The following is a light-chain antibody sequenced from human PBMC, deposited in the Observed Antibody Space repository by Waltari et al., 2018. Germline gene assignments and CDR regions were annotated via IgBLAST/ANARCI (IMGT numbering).Light chain of an antibody. CDR3: SSYAGSNTYI. J-gene: IGLJ1*01. CDR2: EVS. V-gene: IGLV2-11*01. Sequence: QAAPTQPPSVSGSPGQSVTISCTGTSSDIGYYNAVSWYQQHPGKAAKLMCYEVSKLPAGFSTLFSGSKTGNTASLTISGLQAEDEADYYCSSYAGSNTYIFGAGTRLTVL. CDR1: SSDIGYYNA.